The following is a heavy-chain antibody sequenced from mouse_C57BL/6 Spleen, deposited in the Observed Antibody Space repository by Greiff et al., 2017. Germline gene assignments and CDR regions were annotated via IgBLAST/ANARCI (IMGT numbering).Heavy chain of an antibody. V-gene: IGHV1-54*01. Sequence: VQGVESGAELVRPGTSVKVSCKASGYAFTNYLIEWVKQRPGQGLEWIGVINPGSGGTNYNEKFKGKATLTADKSSSTAYMQLSSLTSEDSAVYFCARGDAMDYWGQGTSVTVSS. CDR1: GYAFTNYL. CDR3: ARGDAMDY. CDR2: INPGSGGT. J-gene: IGHJ4*01.